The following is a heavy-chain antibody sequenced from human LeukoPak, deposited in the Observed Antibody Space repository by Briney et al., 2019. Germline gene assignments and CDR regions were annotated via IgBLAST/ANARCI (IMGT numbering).Heavy chain of an antibody. Sequence: GGSLRLSCAASGFTFSAYAMAWVRQVPGKGLVWVSRIGSGGRTKNYADSVRGRFTISRDNARNTLYLQMNSLRAEDTAVYYCAREKWDEDAFDMWGQGTMVTVSS. D-gene: IGHD1-26*01. CDR3: AREKWDEDAFDM. CDR2: IGSGGRTK. V-gene: IGHV3-74*01. CDR1: GFTFSAYA. J-gene: IGHJ3*02.